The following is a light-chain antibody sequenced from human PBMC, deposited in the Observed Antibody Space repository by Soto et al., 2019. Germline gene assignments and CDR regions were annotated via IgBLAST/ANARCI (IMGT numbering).Light chain of an antibody. CDR3: QQGHNWPLT. CDR2: GAS. V-gene: IGKV3-15*01. Sequence: EIVMTQSPATLSVSPGESANLSCRASQSISSELAWYQQKPGQPPRLLIYGASTRATGVPARFTGSGSGSDFTLTISGLPSEDCAVYYCQQGHNWPLTFGQGTRLEI. J-gene: IGKJ2*01. CDR1: QSISSE.